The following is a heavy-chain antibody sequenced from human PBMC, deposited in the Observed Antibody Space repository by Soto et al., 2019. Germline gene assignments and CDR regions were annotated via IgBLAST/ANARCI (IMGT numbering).Heavy chain of an antibody. CDR2: INHSGST. D-gene: IGHD1-26*01. Sequence: SETLSLTCAVHGGSFSGYYWSWIRQPPGKGLEWIGEINHSGSTNYNPSLKSRVTISVDTSKNQFSLKLSSVTAADTAVYYFTRGLFSGSSYSGSWYYFDSWGQGTMVTVS. J-gene: IGHJ4*02. CDR1: GGSFSGYY. CDR3: TRGLFSGSSYSGSWYYFDS. V-gene: IGHV4-34*01.